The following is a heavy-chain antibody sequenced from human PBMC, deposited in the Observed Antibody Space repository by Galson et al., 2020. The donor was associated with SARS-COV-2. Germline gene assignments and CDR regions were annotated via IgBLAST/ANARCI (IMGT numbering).Heavy chain of an antibody. CDR2: INHSGST. D-gene: IGHD3-10*01. CDR3: ARGRGVFPDY. J-gene: IGHJ4*02. Sequence: SETLSLTCAVYGGSFSGYYWSWIRQPPGKGLEWIGEINHSGSTNYNPSLKSRVTISVDTSKNQFSLKLSSVTAADTAVYYCARGRGVFPDYWGQGTLVTVSS. V-gene: IGHV4-34*01. CDR1: GGSFSGYY.